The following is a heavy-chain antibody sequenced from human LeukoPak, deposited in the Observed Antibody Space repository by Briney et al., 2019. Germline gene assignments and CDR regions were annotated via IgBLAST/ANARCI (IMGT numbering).Heavy chain of an antibody. D-gene: IGHD5-18*01. CDR1: GDSISSGGYY. Sequence: SQTLSLTCSVSGDSISSGGYYWSWIRQPPGKGLEWIGEINHSGSTNYNPSLKSRVTISVDTSKNQFSLKLSSVTAADTAVYYCARGNQVDTAMVRWENWFDPWGQGTLVTVSS. CDR3: ARGNQVDTAMVRWENWFDP. V-gene: IGHV4-30-2*01. J-gene: IGHJ5*02. CDR2: INHSGST.